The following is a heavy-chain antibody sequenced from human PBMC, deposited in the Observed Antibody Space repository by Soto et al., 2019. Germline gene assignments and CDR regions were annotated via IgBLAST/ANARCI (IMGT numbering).Heavy chain of an antibody. J-gene: IGHJ3*02. CDR3: ATAEVAGTSRAFDI. CDR2: IYYSGTT. CDR1: GGSVSSGSYY. Sequence: SETLSLTCTVSGGSVSSGSYYWSWIRQPPGKGLEWIGYIYYSGTTNYNPSLRSRVTISVDTSKNQFSLKLSSVTAADTAVYYCATAEVAGTSRAFDIWGQGTMVTVSS. D-gene: IGHD6-19*01. V-gene: IGHV4-61*01.